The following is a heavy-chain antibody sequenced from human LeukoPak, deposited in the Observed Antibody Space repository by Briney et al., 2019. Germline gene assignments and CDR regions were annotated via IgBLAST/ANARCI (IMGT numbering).Heavy chain of an antibody. CDR1: GFTFSSYW. J-gene: IGHJ4*02. CDR3: ATCSSSSGEYFDY. CDR2: INSDGSST. Sequence: GGSLRLSCAASGFTFSSYWMHWVRQAPGKGLVWVSRINSDGSSTSYADSVKGRFTISRDNAKNTLYLQMNSLRAEDTAVYYCATCSSSSGEYFDYWGQGTLVTVSS. V-gene: IGHV3-74*01. D-gene: IGHD6-6*01.